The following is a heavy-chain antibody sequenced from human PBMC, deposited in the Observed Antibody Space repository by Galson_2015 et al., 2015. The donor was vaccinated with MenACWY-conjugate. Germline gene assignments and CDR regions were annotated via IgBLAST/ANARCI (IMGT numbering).Heavy chain of an antibody. CDR3: ARGDSSGLFDI. V-gene: IGHV4-30-2*01. CDR1: GGSISSGAYT. Sequence: TLSLTCAVSGGSISSGAYTWSWIRQPPGKGLEWIGYIYHSGSNYYNPSLKSRATISVDRSKNQFSLKLSSVTAADTAVYYCARGDSSGLFDIWGQGTMVTVSS. D-gene: IGHD3-22*01. J-gene: IGHJ3*02. CDR2: IYHSGSN.